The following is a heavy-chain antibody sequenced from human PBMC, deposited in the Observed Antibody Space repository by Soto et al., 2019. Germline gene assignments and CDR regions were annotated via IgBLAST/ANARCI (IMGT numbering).Heavy chain of an antibody. D-gene: IGHD2-15*01. V-gene: IGHV3-23*01. J-gene: IGHJ4*02. CDR3: AKSRPTPFDY. CDR2: ISGSGGST. Sequence: EVQLLESGGGLVQPGGSLRLSCVASGFTFSSYVMSWVRQAPGKGLEWVSGISGSGGSTYDADSLKGRFTISRDNSKNTLYLQMSSLRAEDTAVYYCAKSRPTPFDYWGQGTLVTVSS. CDR1: GFTFSSYV.